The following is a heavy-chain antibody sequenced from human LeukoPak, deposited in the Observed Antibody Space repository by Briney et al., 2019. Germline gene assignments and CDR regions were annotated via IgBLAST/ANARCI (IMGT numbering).Heavy chain of an antibody. D-gene: IGHD6-6*01. J-gene: IGHJ4*02. CDR3: ATPHVEYSSYDSDY. CDR2: INPNSGGT. CDR1: GYTFTGYY. V-gene: IGHV1-2*02. Sequence: ASVKVSCKASGYTFTGYYMHWVRQAPGQGLEWMGWINPNSGGTNYAQKFQGRVTMTRDTSISTAYMELSRLRSDDTAVYYCATPHVEYSSYDSDYWGQGTLVTVSS.